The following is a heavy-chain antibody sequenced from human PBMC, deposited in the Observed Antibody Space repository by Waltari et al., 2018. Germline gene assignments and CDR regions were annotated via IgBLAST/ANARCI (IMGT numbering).Heavy chain of an antibody. CDR2: GHHGGVT. J-gene: IGHJ2*01. CDR3: AGYGGPAFWYFAL. D-gene: IGHD3-16*01. V-gene: IGHV4-34*01. Sequence: QVQLQQWGAGLLKPSETLSLTCSVYGGSFSSYYWAWRRQPPGKGLEWIGEGHHGGVTNEHPSLGRRVTISLDTSRNQFSLQLTSMTAADTGLYYCAGYGGPAFWYFALWGRGTQVIVSS. CDR1: GGSFSSYY.